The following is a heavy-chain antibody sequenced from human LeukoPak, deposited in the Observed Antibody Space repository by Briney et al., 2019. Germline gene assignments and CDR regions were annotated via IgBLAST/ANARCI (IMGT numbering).Heavy chain of an antibody. CDR1: GFTFSSYG. D-gene: IGHD3-22*01. Sequence: GGSLRLSCAASGFTFSSYGMSWVRQAPGKGLEWVSYISSSSSTIYYADSVKGRFTISRDNAKNSLYLQLNSLRAEDTAVYYCARVLHKRNYDSSDYYASWGQGTLVTVSS. V-gene: IGHV3-48*01. J-gene: IGHJ5*02. CDR2: ISSSSSTI. CDR3: ARVLHKRNYDSSDYYAS.